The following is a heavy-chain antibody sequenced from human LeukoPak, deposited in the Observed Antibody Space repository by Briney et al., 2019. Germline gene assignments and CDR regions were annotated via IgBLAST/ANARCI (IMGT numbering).Heavy chain of an antibody. CDR3: AMGAIVAPIDY. V-gene: IGHV3-66*01. CDR2: IYGGRSI. J-gene: IGHJ4*02. CDR1: GLTVSSNY. Sequence: PGGSLRLSCAASGLTVSSNYMSWVRQAPGKGLEWVSLIYGGRSIYYADSVKGRFTISRDKSKNSLYLQMSSLRVEDTAVYYCAMGAIVAPIDYWGQGTLVTV. D-gene: IGHD5-12*01.